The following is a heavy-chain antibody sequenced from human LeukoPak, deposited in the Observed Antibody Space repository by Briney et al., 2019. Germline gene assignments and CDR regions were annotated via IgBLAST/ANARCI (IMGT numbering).Heavy chain of an antibody. D-gene: IGHD3-10*01. CDR2: IIPIFGTA. CDR1: GYTFTGYY. V-gene: IGHV1-69*13. Sequence: SVKVSCKTCGYTFTGYYMYWVRQAPGQGLEWMGGIIPIFGTANYAQKFQGRVTITADESTSTAYMELSSLRSEDTAVYYCAKNYYYGSRSDYWGQGTLVTVSS. J-gene: IGHJ4*02. CDR3: AKNYYYGSRSDY.